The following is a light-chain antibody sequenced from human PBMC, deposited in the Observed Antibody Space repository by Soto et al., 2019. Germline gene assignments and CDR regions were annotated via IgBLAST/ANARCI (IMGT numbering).Light chain of an antibody. V-gene: IGKV1-39*01. CDR3: LQTYSPPVA. CDR1: QSMTNY. CDR2: AAS. Sequence: DIQMTQSPSSLSASIGDRVTITCRASQSMTNYLSWYQQKPGKAHKLLIYAASTLHSGVPSRFSGSGFGTDFTLTISSLQPEDFATYYCLQTYSPPVAVGQGTKVDIK. J-gene: IGKJ1*01.